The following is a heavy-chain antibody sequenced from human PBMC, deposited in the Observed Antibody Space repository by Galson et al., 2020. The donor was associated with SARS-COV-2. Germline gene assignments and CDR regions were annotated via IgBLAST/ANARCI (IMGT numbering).Heavy chain of an antibody. J-gene: IGHJ6*03. D-gene: IGHD1-26*01. Sequence: GESLKISCAASGFTFSSYSMNWVRQAPGKGLEWVSSISSSSSYIYYADPVKGRFTISRDNAKNSLYLQMNSLRAEDTAVYYCARGGIVGSYYYYVDVWGKGTTVTVSS. V-gene: IGHV3-21*01. CDR3: ARGGIVGSYYYYVDV. CDR2: ISSSSSYI. CDR1: GFTFSSYS.